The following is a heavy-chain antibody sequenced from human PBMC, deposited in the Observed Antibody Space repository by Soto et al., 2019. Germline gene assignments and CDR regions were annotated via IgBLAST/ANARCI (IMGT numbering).Heavy chain of an antibody. D-gene: IGHD4-17*01. CDR2: INIDGSAT. CDR1: GFTFSRYW. J-gene: IGHJ4*02. CDR3: ARVYGDSYFDF. V-gene: IGHV3-74*01. Sequence: EVKVVESGGGLVQPGGSLRLSCAASGFTFSRYWMHWVRQAPGKGLMWVSHINIDGSATTYADSVKGRFTISRDNAKNTLFLQMSSLRTEDTAVYYCARVYGDSYFDFWGQGILVTVSS.